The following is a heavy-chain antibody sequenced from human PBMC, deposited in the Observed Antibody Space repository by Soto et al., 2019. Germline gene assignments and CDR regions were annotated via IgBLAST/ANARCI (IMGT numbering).Heavy chain of an antibody. CDR1: EFSFSTYN. Sequence: EVQLVESGGGLVKPGESLRLSCVASEFSFSTYNMNWVRQAPGKGLEWVSFISSTSSHIHYADSVKGRFTISRDNAKNSLYLQMNSLRAEDTAVYYCARDPAADGYYGMDVWGQGTTVTVSS. CDR3: ARDPAADGYYGMDV. D-gene: IGHD6-13*01. J-gene: IGHJ6*02. V-gene: IGHV3-21*01. CDR2: ISSTSSHI.